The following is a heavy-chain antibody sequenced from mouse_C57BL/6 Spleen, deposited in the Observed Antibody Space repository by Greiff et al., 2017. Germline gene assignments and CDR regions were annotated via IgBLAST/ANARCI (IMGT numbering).Heavy chain of an antibody. D-gene: IGHD1-1*01. J-gene: IGHJ2*01. CDR3: ASENYYGSSYGY. Sequence: QVQLQQPGAELVKPGASVKMSCKASGYTFTSYWITWVKQRPGQGLEWIGDIYPGSGSTNYNEKFKGKATLTVDTSSSTAYMQLSSLTSEDSAVYYCASENYYGSSYGYWGQGTTLTVSS. V-gene: IGHV1-55*01. CDR1: GYTFTSYW. CDR2: IYPGSGST.